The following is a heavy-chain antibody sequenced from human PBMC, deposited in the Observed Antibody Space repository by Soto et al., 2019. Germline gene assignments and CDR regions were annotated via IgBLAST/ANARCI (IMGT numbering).Heavy chain of an antibody. CDR3: ASSYSNYALIDYYYYGMDV. J-gene: IGHJ6*02. D-gene: IGHD4-4*01. V-gene: IGHV4-59*01. CDR1: GGSISSYY. Sequence: SETLSLTCTVSGGSISSYYWSWIRQPPGKGLEWIGYIYYSGSTNYNPSLKGRFTISRDNSKNTLYLQMNSLRAEDTAVYYCASSYSNYALIDYYYYGMDVWGQGTTVTAP. CDR2: IYYSGST.